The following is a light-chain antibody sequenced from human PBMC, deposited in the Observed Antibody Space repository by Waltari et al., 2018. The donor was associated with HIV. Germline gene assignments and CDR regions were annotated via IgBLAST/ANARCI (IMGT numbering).Light chain of an antibody. V-gene: IGLV1-47*01. CDR3: AAWDASLSVV. Sequence: QSVLPQPPSASGTPGERVTIPCSGSSPNIGRNYVCSYQQLPGTAPKLLIYTNNQRPSGVPDRFSGSKSGTSASLAISGLRSEDEADYYCAAWDASLSVVFGGGTKLTVL. CDR1: SPNIGRNY. CDR2: TNN. J-gene: IGLJ2*01.